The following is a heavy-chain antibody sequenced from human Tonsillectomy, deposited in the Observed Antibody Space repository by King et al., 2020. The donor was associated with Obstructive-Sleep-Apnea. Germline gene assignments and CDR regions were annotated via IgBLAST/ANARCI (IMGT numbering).Heavy chain of an antibody. CDR1: GFSLSTSGVG. CDR2: IYWDDDK. J-gene: IGHJ4*02. V-gene: IGHV2-5*02. D-gene: IGHD1-26*01. Sequence: HITLKESGPTLVKPTQTLTLTCTFSGFSLSTSGVGVGWIRQPPGKALEWLALIYWDDDKRYSPSLKSRLTITKDTSKNQVVLTMTNMDPVDTATYYCAHRLVGATRGAWFDYWGQGTLVTVSS. CDR3: AHRLVGATRGAWFDY.